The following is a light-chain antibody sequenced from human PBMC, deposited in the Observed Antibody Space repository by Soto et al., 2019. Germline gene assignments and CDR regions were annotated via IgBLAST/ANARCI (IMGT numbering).Light chain of an antibody. CDR3: QQYGSSPLT. CDR1: QSASSNY. CDR2: GAS. J-gene: IGKJ4*01. V-gene: IGKV3-20*01. Sequence: EIVLTQSPDTLSLSPGERATLSCRASQSASSNYLAWYQQKAGQAPRLLIYGASSRATGIPDRFSGSGSGTDFTLTISRLEPEDFAVYYCQQYGSSPLTFGGGTKVEIK.